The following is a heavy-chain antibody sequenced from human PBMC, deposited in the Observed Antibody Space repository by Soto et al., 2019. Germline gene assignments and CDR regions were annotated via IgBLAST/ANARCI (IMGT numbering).Heavy chain of an antibody. J-gene: IGHJ5*02. V-gene: IGHV3-66*01. D-gene: IGHD4-17*01. Sequence: EVQLVESGGDLVQPGGSLRVSCAASGFPVSSNYVSWVRQAPGKGLEWVSIIYDGGSTYYADSVKGRFTISRDNFKNMVYLQMNSLRAEDTAVYYCARGDGDYGRRLDPWGQGTQVTVSS. CDR1: GFPVSSNY. CDR2: IYDGGST. CDR3: ARGDGDYGRRLDP.